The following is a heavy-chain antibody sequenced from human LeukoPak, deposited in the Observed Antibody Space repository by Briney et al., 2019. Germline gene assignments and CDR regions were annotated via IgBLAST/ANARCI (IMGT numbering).Heavy chain of an antibody. D-gene: IGHD6-19*01. CDR3: ARDGPAVAGPGN. CDR1: GGPISSGSYY. V-gene: IGHV4-61*02. Sequence: PSETLSLTCTVSGGPISSGSYYWSWIRQPAGKGLEWIGRIYTSGSTNYNPSLKSRVTISVDTSKNQFSLKLSSVTAADTAVYYCARDGPAVAGPGNWGQGTLVTVSS. J-gene: IGHJ4*02. CDR2: IYTSGST.